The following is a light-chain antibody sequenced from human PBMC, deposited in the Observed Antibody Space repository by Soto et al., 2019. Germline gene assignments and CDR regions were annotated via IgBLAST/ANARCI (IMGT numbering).Light chain of an antibody. V-gene: IGLV2-14*01. J-gene: IGLJ1*01. CDR3: GSYTSSSTLYV. CDR2: DVS. CDR1: SSDVGGSNY. Sequence: QSALTQPASVSGSPGQSITISCTGTSSDVGGSNYVSWHQQHPGKAPKLVIYDVSNRPSGVSNRFSGSKSGNTASLTISGLQAEDEADYYCGSYTSSSTLYVFGTGTKLTVL.